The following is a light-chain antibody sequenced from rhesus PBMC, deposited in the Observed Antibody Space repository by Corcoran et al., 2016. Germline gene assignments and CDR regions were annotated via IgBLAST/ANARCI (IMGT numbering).Light chain of an antibody. CDR1: QGISRY. Sequence: DIQMTQSPSSLSASVGDTVTITCRARQGISRYLNWFQQKPGKALKLLIYAAFSLESGVPSRFSGSGSGTEFPLTISSLQPDDFAAYYCLQHNSYPYNFGQGTKVEIK. V-gene: IGKV1-28*01. CDR2: AAF. CDR3: LQHNSYPYN. J-gene: IGKJ2*01.